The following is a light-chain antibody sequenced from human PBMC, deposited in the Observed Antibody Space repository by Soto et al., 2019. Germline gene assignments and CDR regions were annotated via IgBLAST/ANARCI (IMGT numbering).Light chain of an antibody. V-gene: IGKV1-33*01. CDR3: QQYDSVFT. CDR1: QDITNY. CDR2: GGF. J-gene: IGKJ5*01. Sequence: DIQMTQSPSSLSASVGDRVTITCQASQDITNYLNWYQQKPGKAPNLLIYGGFNLETGVPSRFSGSGSGTDFTFTISRLQAEDIGTYFCQQYDSVFTFGQGKRLEIK.